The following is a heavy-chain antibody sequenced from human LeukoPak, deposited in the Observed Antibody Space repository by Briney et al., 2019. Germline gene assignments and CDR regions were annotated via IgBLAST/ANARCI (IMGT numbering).Heavy chain of an antibody. CDR3: ARGGFKWLRCNWFDP. D-gene: IGHD5-12*01. Sequence: ASVKVSCKASGYTFTSYGISWVRQAPGQGLEWMGWISAYNGNTNYAQKFQGRVTMTRNTSISTAYMELSSLRSEDTAVYYCARGGFKWLRCNWFDPWGQGTLVTVSS. CDR1: GYTFTSYG. CDR2: ISAYNGNT. J-gene: IGHJ5*02. V-gene: IGHV1-18*01.